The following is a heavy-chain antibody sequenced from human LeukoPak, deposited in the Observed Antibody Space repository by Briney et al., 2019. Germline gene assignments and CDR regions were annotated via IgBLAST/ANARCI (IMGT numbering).Heavy chain of an antibody. J-gene: IGHJ4*02. D-gene: IGHD3-3*01. CDR2: IKPNGSGT. CDR3: ASQYLWSFDY. CDR1: LYTFTCYY. V-gene: IGHV1-2*02. Sequence: ASVTVSSTSSLYTFTCYYMHWVRQAPGQGLEWMGCIKPNGSGTNYAQKFRGRVTMTRDTYISTAYMELSRVGSDDKAVYYCASQYLWSFDYWGQGTLVTVSS.